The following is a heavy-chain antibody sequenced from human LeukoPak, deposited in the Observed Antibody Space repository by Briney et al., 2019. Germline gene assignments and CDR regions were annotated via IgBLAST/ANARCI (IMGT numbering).Heavy chain of an antibody. J-gene: IGHJ4*02. CDR3: ASPTAYSSSRLDYFDY. CDR2: INSDGSST. CDR1: GFTLSSNW. D-gene: IGHD6-13*01. Sequence: GGSLRLSCAASGFTLSSNWMHWVRQAPGKGLVWVSRINSDGSSTSYADSVKGRFTISRDNAKNTLYLQMNSLRAEDTAVYYCASPTAYSSSRLDYFDYWGQGTLVTVSS. V-gene: IGHV3-74*01.